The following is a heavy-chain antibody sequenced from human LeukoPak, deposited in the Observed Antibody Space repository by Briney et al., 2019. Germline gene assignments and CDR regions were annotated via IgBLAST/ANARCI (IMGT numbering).Heavy chain of an antibody. J-gene: IGHJ1*01. D-gene: IGHD6-19*01. CDR1: VYTRTELS. V-gene: IGHV1-24*01. CDR2: FDPEDGET. Sequence: ASVKVSCKVAVYTRTELSMHWGRQAPGKGLGWMGGFDPEDGETIYAQKFQGRVTMTEDTSTDNAYMELSSLRSEEPDVYYCATVRQWLVRGYLQHWGQGPLVTVSS. CDR3: ATVRQWLVRGYLQH.